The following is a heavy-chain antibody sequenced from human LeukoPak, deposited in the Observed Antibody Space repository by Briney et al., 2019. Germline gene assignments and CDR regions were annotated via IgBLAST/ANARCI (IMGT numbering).Heavy chain of an antibody. D-gene: IGHD2-2*01. Sequence: GGSLRLSCAASGFTFSSYAMSWVRQAPGKGLEWVSAISGSGGSTYYADSVKGRFTISRDNSKNTLYLQMNSLRAEDTAVFYCAKDDEDNSSSDYWGQGTLVTVSS. CDR2: ISGSGGST. CDR3: AKDDEDNSSSDY. J-gene: IGHJ4*02. V-gene: IGHV3-23*01. CDR1: GFTFSSYA.